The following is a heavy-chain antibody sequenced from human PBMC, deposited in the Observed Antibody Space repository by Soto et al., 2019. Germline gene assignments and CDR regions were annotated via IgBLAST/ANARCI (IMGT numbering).Heavy chain of an antibody. J-gene: IGHJ4*02. CDR3: ARSFSVAAAGPFDY. D-gene: IGHD6-13*01. CDR2: IYYSGST. Sequence: QVQLQESGPGLVKPSQTLSLTCTVSGGSISSGGYYWSWIRQHPGKGLEWIGYIYYSGSTYYNPSLKMRVTVSVDTSKNQVSLKLGSVTAADTAVYYCARSFSVAAAGPFDYWGQGTLVTVSS. CDR1: GGSISSGGYY. V-gene: IGHV4-31*03.